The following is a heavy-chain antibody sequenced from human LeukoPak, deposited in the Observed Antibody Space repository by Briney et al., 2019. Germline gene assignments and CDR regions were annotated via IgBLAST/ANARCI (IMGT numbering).Heavy chain of an antibody. Sequence: GGSLRLSCAASGFTFSTYSMNWVRQAPGKGLEWVSYISSNNNSIYYADSVRGRFTISRDNAKNSLYLQMNSLRAEDTAVYYCASLSAVADADYWGQGTLVTVSS. CDR3: ASLSAVADADY. CDR1: GFTFSTYS. J-gene: IGHJ4*02. D-gene: IGHD6-19*01. V-gene: IGHV3-48*03. CDR2: ISSNNNSI.